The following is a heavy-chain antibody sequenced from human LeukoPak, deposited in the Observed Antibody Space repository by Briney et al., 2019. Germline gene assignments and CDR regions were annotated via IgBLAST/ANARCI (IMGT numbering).Heavy chain of an antibody. CDR3: ARGDQNHGYYFDY. D-gene: IGHD1-14*01. CDR1: GGSISSGGYY. V-gene: IGHV4-31*03. J-gene: IGHJ4*02. CDR2: IYYSGST. Sequence: SETLSLTCTVSGGSISSGGYYWSWIRQHPGKGLEWIGYIYYSGSTYYNPSLKSRVTISVDTSKNQFSLKLSSVTAADTAVYYCARGDQNHGYYFDYWGQGTLVTVSS.